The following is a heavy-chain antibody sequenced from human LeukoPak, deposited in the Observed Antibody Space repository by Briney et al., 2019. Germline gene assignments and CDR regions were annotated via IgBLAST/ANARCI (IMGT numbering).Heavy chain of an antibody. Sequence: SGGSLRLSCAPSGFTFSSSWMSWVRQAPGKGLEWVANIKPDGSEKFHVDSVKGRFTISRDNSKSSLSLQMNSLRAEDTAVYYCARGGIQVSGIDEFDYWGQGTLVTVSS. D-gene: IGHD6-19*01. CDR3: ARGGIQVSGIDEFDY. V-gene: IGHV3-7*04. CDR2: IKPDGSEK. J-gene: IGHJ4*02. CDR1: GFTFSSSW.